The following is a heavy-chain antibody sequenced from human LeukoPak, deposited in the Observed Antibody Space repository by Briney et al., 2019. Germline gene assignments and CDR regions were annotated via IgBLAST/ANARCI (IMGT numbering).Heavy chain of an antibody. D-gene: IGHD3-22*01. Sequence: SGTLSLTCAVSGGSISSSNWWTWVRQPPGKGLEWIGEIYHSGSTNYNPSLKSRVTMSIDKSKNQFSLELNSVTATDTAVYYCASYYESSGYRLDYWGQGTLVSVSS. CDR1: GGSISSSNW. CDR3: ASYYESSGYRLDY. V-gene: IGHV4-4*02. CDR2: IYHSGST. J-gene: IGHJ4*02.